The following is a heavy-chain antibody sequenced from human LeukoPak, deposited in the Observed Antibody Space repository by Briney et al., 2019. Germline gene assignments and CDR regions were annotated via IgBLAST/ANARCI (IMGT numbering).Heavy chain of an antibody. V-gene: IGHV4-38-2*02. CDR3: ARGAGRSDTGYDFWSGYSYYFDY. D-gene: IGHD3-3*01. Sequence: SETLSLTCTVSGYSISSGYYWGWIRQPPGKGLEWIGSIYHSGSTYYNPSLKSRVTISFDTSKNQFSLKLSSVTAADTAVYYCARGAGRSDTGYDFWSGYSYYFDYWGQGTLVTVSS. CDR1: GYSISSGYY. J-gene: IGHJ4*02. CDR2: IYHSGST.